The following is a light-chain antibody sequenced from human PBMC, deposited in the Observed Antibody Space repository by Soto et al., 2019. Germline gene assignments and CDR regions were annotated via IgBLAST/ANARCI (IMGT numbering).Light chain of an antibody. V-gene: IGLV2-14*01. CDR2: DVS. Sequence: QSALTQPASVSGSPGQSITISCTGTSGDVGGYNYVSWYQQHPGKAPELMIYDVSNRPSGVSNRFSGSKSGNTASLTISGLQAEDEADYYCSSYTASSTLVFGGGTQLTVL. CDR1: SGDVGGYNY. CDR3: SSYTASSTLV. J-gene: IGLJ3*02.